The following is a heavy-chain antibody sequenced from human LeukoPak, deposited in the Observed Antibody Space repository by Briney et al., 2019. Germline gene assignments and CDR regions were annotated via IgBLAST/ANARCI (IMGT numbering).Heavy chain of an antibody. CDR2: ISSSGSTI. D-gene: IGHD3-10*01. J-gene: IGHJ3*02. V-gene: IGHV3-48*03. CDR1: GFTFSSYE. Sequence: GGSLRLSCAASGFTFSSYEMNWVRQAPGKGLEWVSYISSSGSTIYYADSVKGRFTISRDNAKNSLYLQMNSLRAEDTAAYYCAREDGGSYYYGSGSYYGAFDIWGQGTMVTVSS. CDR3: AREDGGSYYYGSGSYYGAFDI.